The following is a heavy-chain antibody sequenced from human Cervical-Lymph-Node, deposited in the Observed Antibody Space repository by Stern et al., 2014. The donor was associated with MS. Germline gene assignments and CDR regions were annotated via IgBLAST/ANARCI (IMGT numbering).Heavy chain of an antibody. Sequence: EVQLVESGGGLVQPGGSLRLSCAASGFTFTSYWMSWVRQAPGKGLEWVANIKQDGSERYYVDSVKGRFTISRDNAKNSLYLQMNSLSAEDTAVYYCARNFASYPNYYDSSGPWNGLDVWGQGTTVTVSS. V-gene: IGHV3-7*01. CDR3: ARNFASYPNYYDSSGPWNGLDV. CDR1: GFTFTSYW. CDR2: IKQDGSER. J-gene: IGHJ6*02. D-gene: IGHD3-22*01.